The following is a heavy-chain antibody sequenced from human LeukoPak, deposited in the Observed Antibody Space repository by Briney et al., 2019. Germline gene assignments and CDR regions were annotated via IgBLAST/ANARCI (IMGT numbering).Heavy chain of an antibody. V-gene: IGHV5-51*01. D-gene: IGHD5-18*01. J-gene: IGHJ4*02. Sequence: GESLKISCKASGYSFTTYWIGWVRQMPEKGLEWMGIIDPSDSETRYTPTFQGQVTISADKSLTTAYLQWNSLKASDIAMYYCARQTAMGRSGDYWGQGTLVTVSS. CDR3: ARQTAMGRSGDY. CDR1: GYSFTTYW. CDR2: IDPSDSET.